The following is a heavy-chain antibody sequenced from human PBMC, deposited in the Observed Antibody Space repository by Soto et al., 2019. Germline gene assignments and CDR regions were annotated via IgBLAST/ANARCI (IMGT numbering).Heavy chain of an antibody. V-gene: IGHV3-33*01. D-gene: IGHD4-17*01. CDR2: IWYDGSNK. CDR1: GFTFSSYG. J-gene: IGHJ6*04. CDR3: ARDQGLDGDYPLDV. Sequence: GGSLRLSCAASGFTFSSYGMHWVRQAPGKGLEWVAVIWYDGSNKYYADSVKGRFTISRDNSKNTLYLQMNSLRAEDTAVYYCARDQGLDGDYPLDVWGKGTTVTVSS.